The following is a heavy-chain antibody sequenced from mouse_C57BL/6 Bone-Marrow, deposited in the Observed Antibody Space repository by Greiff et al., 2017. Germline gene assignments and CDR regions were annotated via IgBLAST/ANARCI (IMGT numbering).Heavy chain of an antibody. D-gene: IGHD2-1*01. Sequence: QVQLKQPGAELVKPGASVKMSCKASGYTFTSYWITWVKQRPGQGLEWIGDIYPGSGSTNYNQKFKSKATLTVDTSSSTAYMQLSSLTSEDSAVYYCARWYYGNYFAWFAYWGQGTLVTVSA. CDR2: IYPGSGST. V-gene: IGHV1-55*01. CDR1: GYTFTSYW. CDR3: ARWYYGNYFAWFAY. J-gene: IGHJ3*01.